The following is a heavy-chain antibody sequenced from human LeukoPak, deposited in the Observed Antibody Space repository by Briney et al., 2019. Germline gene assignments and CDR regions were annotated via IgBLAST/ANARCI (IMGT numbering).Heavy chain of an antibody. Sequence: PGGSLRLSCAASGFTFSDFFMSWVRQAPGKGLEWVSGIRESGSKTYYADSVKGRFTISRDNSQDTLYLQINSLRAEDTADYYCAKDWISAADRGFFDYWGQGTLVTVSS. D-gene: IGHD6-25*01. J-gene: IGHJ4*02. V-gene: IGHV3-23*01. CDR2: IRESGSKT. CDR3: AKDWISAADRGFFDY. CDR1: GFTFSDFF.